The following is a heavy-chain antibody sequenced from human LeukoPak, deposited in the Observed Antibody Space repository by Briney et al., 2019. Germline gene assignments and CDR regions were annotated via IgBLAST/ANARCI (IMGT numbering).Heavy chain of an antibody. J-gene: IGHJ6*03. CDR2: INYSGST. CDR1: GGSISSYY. D-gene: IGHD4-17*01. CDR3: ARATDYYYYYMDV. Sequence: SETLSLTCTVSGGSISSYYWSWIRQPPGKGLEWIGYINYSGSTYYNPSLKSRVTISVDTSKDQFSLKLSSVTASDTAVYYCARATDYYYYYMDVWGKGTTVTVSS. V-gene: IGHV4-59*08.